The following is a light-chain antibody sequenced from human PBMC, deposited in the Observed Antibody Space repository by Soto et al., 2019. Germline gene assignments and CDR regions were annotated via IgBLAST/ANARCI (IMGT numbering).Light chain of an antibody. CDR1: QSVSSNY. CDR3: QQYGSSPTWT. J-gene: IGKJ1*01. CDR2: GAS. Sequence: ESVLTQSPGTLSLSPGERATLSCRASQSVSSNYLAWYQQKPGQAPRLLIYGASTRATGVPDRLSGSGSGTDFTLTISRLEPEDSAVYYCQQYGSSPTWTVGQGTKVEIK. V-gene: IGKV3-20*01.